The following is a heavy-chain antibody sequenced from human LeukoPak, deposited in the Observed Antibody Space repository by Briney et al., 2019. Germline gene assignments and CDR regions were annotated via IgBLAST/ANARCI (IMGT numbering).Heavy chain of an antibody. D-gene: IGHD3-10*01. J-gene: IGHJ3*02. V-gene: IGHV4-4*08. CDR1: GASMTIYY. Sequence: SETLSLTCNVSGASMTIYYWTWIRQPPGKGLEWIGYVYSSGRNNYNPSLKSRVTISLDTSKNQFSLKLSSVTAADTAVYYCARGRGTVLYAFDIWGQGTMVTVSS. CDR3: ARGRGTVLYAFDI. CDR2: VYSSGRN.